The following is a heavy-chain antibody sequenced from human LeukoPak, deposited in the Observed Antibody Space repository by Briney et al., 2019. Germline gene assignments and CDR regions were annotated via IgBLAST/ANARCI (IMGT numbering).Heavy chain of an antibody. J-gene: IGHJ3*02. CDR2: IYHSGST. D-gene: IGHD3-22*01. CDR1: GYSISSGYY. CDR3: ARHGSYYYDSSGYYRAGAFDI. Sequence: SETLSLTCTVSGYSISSGYYWGWIRQPPGKGLEWIGSIYHSGSTYYNPSLKSRVTISVDTSKNQFSLKLSSVTAADTAVYYCARHGSYYYDSSGYYRAGAFDIWGQGTMVTVSS. V-gene: IGHV4-38-2*02.